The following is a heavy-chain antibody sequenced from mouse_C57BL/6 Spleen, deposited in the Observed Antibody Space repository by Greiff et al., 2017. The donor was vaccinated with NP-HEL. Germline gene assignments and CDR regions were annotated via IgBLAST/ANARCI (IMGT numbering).Heavy chain of an antibody. Sequence: VKLMESGPELVKPGASVKISCKASGYAFSSSWLNWVKQRPGKGLEWIGRIYPGDGDTNYNGKFKGKATLTADKSSSTAYMQLSSLTSEDSAVYFCARYPYYGSPWYFDVWGTGTTVTVSS. CDR1: GYAFSSSW. D-gene: IGHD1-1*01. J-gene: IGHJ1*03. V-gene: IGHV1-82*01. CDR3: ARYPYYGSPWYFDV. CDR2: IYPGDGDT.